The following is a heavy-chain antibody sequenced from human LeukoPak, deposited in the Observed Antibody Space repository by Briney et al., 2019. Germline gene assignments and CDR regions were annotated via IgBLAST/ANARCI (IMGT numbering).Heavy chain of an antibody. D-gene: IGHD1-26*01. CDR2: IYSGGST. Sequence: PGGSLRLSCAASGFTVSSNYMSWVRQAPGKGLEWVSVIYSGGSTYYADSVKGRFTISRDNSKNTLYLQMNSLRAEDTAVYYCAREYRYSGSFRYFDYWGQGTLVTVSS. CDR3: AREYRYSGSFRYFDY. J-gene: IGHJ4*02. CDR1: GFTVSSNY. V-gene: IGHV3-53*01.